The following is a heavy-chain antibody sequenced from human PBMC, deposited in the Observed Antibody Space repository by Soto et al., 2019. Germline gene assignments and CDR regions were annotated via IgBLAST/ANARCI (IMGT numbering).Heavy chain of an antibody. J-gene: IGHJ6*02. D-gene: IGHD4-17*01. CDR3: VIEAYGLDRDYYGLDV. V-gene: IGHV4-30-4*01. CDR1: GGSISSDHYH. Sequence: QVQLQESGPGLVRPSQTLSLTCTVSGGSISSDHYHWTWIRQTPGKGLEWIGYIHYSGSAYYNPSLPSRVTMSVDTSKNLFSLKLSSVTAADTAVYFCVIEAYGLDRDYYGLDVWGQGTTVTVSS. CDR2: IHYSGSA.